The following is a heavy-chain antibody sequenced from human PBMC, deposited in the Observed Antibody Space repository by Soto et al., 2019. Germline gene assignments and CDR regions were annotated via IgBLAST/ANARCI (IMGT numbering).Heavy chain of an antibody. Sequence: QVQLVESGGGLVKPGGSLRLSCAASGFTFSDYYMSWIRQAPGKGLAWVSYISSSGSTIYYADSVKGRFTISRDNAKNSLYLQMNSLRAEDTAVYYCARHPKIPYSSSSGWDYYYYYMDVWGKGTTVTVSS. V-gene: IGHV3-11*01. J-gene: IGHJ6*03. CDR2: ISSSGSTI. D-gene: IGHD6-6*01. CDR3: ARHPKIPYSSSSGWDYYYYYMDV. CDR1: GFTFSDYY.